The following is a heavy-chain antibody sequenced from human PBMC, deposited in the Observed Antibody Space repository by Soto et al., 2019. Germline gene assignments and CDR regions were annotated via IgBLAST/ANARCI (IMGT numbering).Heavy chain of an antibody. CDR1: GFTIRSYD. CDR3: GRGPPRVRERTYYCKMDV. J-gene: IGHJ6*03. CDR2: ICDIDDP. V-gene: IGHV3-13*05. D-gene: IGHD3-10*01. Sequence: GGSLRLSCAAAGFTIRSYDMHWVRQTTGKGLEWVSGICDIDDPYYGDSVKGRFTISREIAKNSFYLQIDGLRAGTSAVYYRGRGPPRVRERTYYCKMDVWGQVTTVTVSS.